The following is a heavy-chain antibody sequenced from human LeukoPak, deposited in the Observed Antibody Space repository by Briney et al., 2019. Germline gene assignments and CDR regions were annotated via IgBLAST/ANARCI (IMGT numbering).Heavy chain of an antibody. D-gene: IGHD3-16*01. CDR2: IYHSGST. CDR1: GYSISSGYY. Sequence: SETLSLTCTVSGYSISSGYYWGWIRQPPGKGLEWIGSIYHSGSTYYNPSLKSRVTISVDTSKNQFSLKLSSVTAADTAVYYCARDRLGLFAYWGQGTLVTVSS. J-gene: IGHJ4*02. CDR3: ARDRLGLFAY. V-gene: IGHV4-38-2*02.